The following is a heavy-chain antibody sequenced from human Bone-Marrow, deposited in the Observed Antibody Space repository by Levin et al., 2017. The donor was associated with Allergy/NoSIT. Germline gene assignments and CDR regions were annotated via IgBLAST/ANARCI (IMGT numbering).Heavy chain of an antibody. J-gene: IGHJ6*02. V-gene: IGHV3-30*18. Sequence: GESLKISCSSSFFSFLPSFLPFFLPSPFKGLEWVAVISLDGSNKNYVESVKGRFTISRDNSNNTLYLQMHSLRPEDTALYYCAKDLGGDSGYYYGMDVWGQGTTVTVSS. CDR3: AKDLGGDSGYYYGMDV. D-gene: IGHD2-21*02. CDR1: FFSFLPSF. CDR2: ISLDGSNK.